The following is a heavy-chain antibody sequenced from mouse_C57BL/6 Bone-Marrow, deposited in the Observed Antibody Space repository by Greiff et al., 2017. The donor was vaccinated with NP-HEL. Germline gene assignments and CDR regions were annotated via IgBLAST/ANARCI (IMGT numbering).Heavy chain of an antibody. V-gene: IGHV5-9*01. Sequence: EVQLVESGGGLVKPGGSLKLSCAASGFTFSSYTMSWVRQTPEKRLEWVATISGGGGNTYYPDSVKGRFTISRDNAKNTLYLQMSSLRSEDTALYYCARPHYYGSSSWFAYWGQGTLVTVSA. J-gene: IGHJ3*01. CDR2: ISGGGGNT. CDR1: GFTFSSYT. D-gene: IGHD1-1*01. CDR3: ARPHYYGSSSWFAY.